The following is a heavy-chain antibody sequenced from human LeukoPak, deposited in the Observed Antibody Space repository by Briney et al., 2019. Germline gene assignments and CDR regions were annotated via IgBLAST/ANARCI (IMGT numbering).Heavy chain of an antibody. CDR2: ISGSGGST. D-gene: IGHD6-13*01. Sequence: PGGSLRLSCAASGFTFSSYAMSWVRQAPGKGLDWVSAISGSGGSTYYADSVKGRFTISRDNSKNTLYLQMNSLRAEDTAVYYCAKVVQQLVRRTNFDYWGQGTLVTVSS. CDR1: GFTFSSYA. J-gene: IGHJ4*02. V-gene: IGHV3-23*01. CDR3: AKVVQQLVRRTNFDY.